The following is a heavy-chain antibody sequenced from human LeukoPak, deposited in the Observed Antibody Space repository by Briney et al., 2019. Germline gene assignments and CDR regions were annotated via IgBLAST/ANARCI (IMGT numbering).Heavy chain of an antibody. V-gene: IGHV3-23*01. CDR2: ISGSGDST. CDR1: GFSFSSFA. D-gene: IGHD5-18*01. J-gene: IGHJ4*02. CDR3: AKDWCSYGSQHFDY. Sequence: PGGSLRLSCAASGFSFSSFAMSWVRQAPGQGLDWVSGISGSGDSTYYSDSVKGRFTISRDNSKNTLYLQMNSLRAEDSAVYYCAKDWCSYGSQHFDYWGQGTLVTVSS.